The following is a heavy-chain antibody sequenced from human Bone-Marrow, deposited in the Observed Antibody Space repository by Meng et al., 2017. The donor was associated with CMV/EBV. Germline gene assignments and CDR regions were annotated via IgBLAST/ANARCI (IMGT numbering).Heavy chain of an antibody. V-gene: IGHV1-18*01. J-gene: IGHJ6*02. Sequence: ASVKVSCKASGYTFTSYGISWVRQAPGQGLEWMGWISGYSGTTNYAQKLQGRVTLTTDTSTSTVYMELSSLRSEDTAVYYCARWVSYYYGMDVWGQGTTVTVSS. D-gene: IGHD3-22*01. CDR2: ISGYSGTT. CDR1: GYTFTSYG. CDR3: ARWVSYYYGMDV.